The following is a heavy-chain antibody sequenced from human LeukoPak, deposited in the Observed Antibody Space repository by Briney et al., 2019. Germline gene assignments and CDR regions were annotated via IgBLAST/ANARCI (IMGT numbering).Heavy chain of an antibody. CDR2: IYYSGST. J-gene: IGHJ4*02. CDR3: ARADIVVVPAAHYYFDY. Sequence: SETLSLTCTVSGGSISSYYWSWIRQPPGKGLEWIGYIYYSGSTNYNPSLKSRVTISVDTSKNQFSLKLSSVTAADTAVYYCARADIVVVPAAHYYFDYWGQGTLVTVSS. CDR1: GGSISSYY. V-gene: IGHV4-59*08. D-gene: IGHD2-2*01.